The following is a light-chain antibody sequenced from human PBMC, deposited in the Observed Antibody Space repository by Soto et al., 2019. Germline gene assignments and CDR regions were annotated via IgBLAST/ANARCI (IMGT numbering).Light chain of an antibody. Sequence: EIVLTQSPGTLSLSPGERATLSCRASQSVSSSYLAWYQQNPGQAPRLLIYGASSRATGIPDRFSGSGSGTDFTLTISRLEPEDFAVHYCQQYGSSPVYTFGQRTKLEIK. CDR2: GAS. V-gene: IGKV3-20*01. CDR3: QQYGSSPVYT. J-gene: IGKJ2*01. CDR1: QSVSSSY.